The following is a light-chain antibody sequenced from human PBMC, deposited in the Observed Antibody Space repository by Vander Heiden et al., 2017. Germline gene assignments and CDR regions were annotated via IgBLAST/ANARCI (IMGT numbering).Light chain of an antibody. V-gene: IGLV1-40*01. CDR2: GNN. J-gene: IGLJ2*01. CDR1: SSNIGAGCD. CDR3: QSYDTRLSYVV. Sequence: QSVLTQPPSLSGAPGQRVAISCTGSSSNIGAGCDVHWYQHLPGTAPNLLIFGNNNRPSGVPDRFSGSKSGSSASLAIAGLQAEDEADYYCQSYDTRLSYVVFGGGTKLTVL.